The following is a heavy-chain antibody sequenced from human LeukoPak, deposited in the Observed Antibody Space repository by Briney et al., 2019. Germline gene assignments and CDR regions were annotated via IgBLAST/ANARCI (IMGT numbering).Heavy chain of an antibody. Sequence: SETLSLTCTVSGGSISSSSYYWGWIRQPPGKGLECIGSIYYSRSTYYNPSLKSRVTISVDTSKNQFSLKLSFVTAADTAVYYCARIEYSSSCDYWGQGTLVTVSS. CDR3: ARIEYSSSCDY. D-gene: IGHD6-6*01. CDR2: IYYSRST. V-gene: IGHV4-39*07. CDR1: GGSISSSSYY. J-gene: IGHJ4*02.